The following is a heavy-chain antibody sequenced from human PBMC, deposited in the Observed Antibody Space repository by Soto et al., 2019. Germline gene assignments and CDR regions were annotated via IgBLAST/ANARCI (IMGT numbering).Heavy chain of an antibody. CDR2: ISSSGSTI. J-gene: IGHJ6*02. CDR3: AREVITMVRGVITYYYGMDV. Sequence: GGSLRLSCAASGFTFSSYEMNWVRQAPGKGLEWVSYISSSGSTIYYADSVKGRFTISRDNAKNSLYLQMNSLRAEDTAVYYCAREVITMVRGVITYYYGMDVWGQGTTVTVSS. V-gene: IGHV3-48*03. CDR1: GFTFSSYE. D-gene: IGHD3-10*01.